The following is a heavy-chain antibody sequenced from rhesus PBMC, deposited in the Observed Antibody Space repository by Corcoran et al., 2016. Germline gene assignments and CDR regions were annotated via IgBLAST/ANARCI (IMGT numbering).Heavy chain of an antibody. Sequence: QVTLKESGPALVKPTQTLTLTCTFSGFSLTTSGMGVGWIRQPPGKALEWLALIYWDDDKRSSTSLKSRFTISKDTSGNQVVLTMTNMDPVDTATYYCARGKDYSCWSPVFDYWGQGDLVTVSS. V-gene: IGHV2-174*01. D-gene: IGHD6-13*01. CDR2: IYWDDDK. J-gene: IGHJ4*01. CDR3: ARGKDYSCWSPVFDY. CDR1: GFSLTTSGMG.